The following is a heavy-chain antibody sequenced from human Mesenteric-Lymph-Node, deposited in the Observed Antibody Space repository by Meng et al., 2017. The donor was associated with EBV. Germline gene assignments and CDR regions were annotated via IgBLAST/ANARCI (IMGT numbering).Heavy chain of an antibody. CDR2: MSDSGSTI. CDR3: ARDFTYSDDSRGSLGY. CDR1: GGSSSSVAYY. Sequence: HVHPQESGPARVKPSKPLSLTWAVCGGSSSSVAYYVRWIRQAPGKGLEWVSHMSDSGSTIYNSDAVKGRFTISRDNAKNSLFLLMRSLRAEDTAVYYCARDFTYSDDSRGSLGYWGQGTLVTVSS. V-gene: IGHV3-11*01. D-gene: IGHD3-22*01. J-gene: IGHJ4*02.